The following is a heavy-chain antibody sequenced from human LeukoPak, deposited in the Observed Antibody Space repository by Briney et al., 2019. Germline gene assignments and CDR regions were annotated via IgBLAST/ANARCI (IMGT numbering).Heavy chain of an antibody. CDR3: ARDLVSGSYGGWFDP. D-gene: IGHD1-26*01. CDR2: ISYDGTKK. V-gene: IGHV3-30*04. Sequence: QPGGSLRLSCAASGFIFSNYAMHWVRQAPGKGLEWVAVISYDGTKKYYQDSVKGRFTISRDNSKNTLYLQVSSLRPEDTAVYYCARDLVSGSYGGWFDPRGQGTLVTVFS. J-gene: IGHJ5*02. CDR1: GFIFSNYA.